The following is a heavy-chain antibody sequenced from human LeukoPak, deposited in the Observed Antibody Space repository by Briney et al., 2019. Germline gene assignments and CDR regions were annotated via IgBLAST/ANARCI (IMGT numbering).Heavy chain of an antibody. CDR1: GFTFTSYA. D-gene: IGHD2-2*01. V-gene: IGHV3-23*01. J-gene: IGHJ6*03. CDR2: ISAYGGYI. Sequence: GSLRLSCKASGFTFTSYAISWVRQAPGPGLEWLSCISAYGGYIYNADSVKGRFTISRDNSKNTLYIEINSLRAEDTAVYYCARDGSWGDYQFYFYMDVWGKGTTVTVSS. CDR3: ARDGSWGDYQFYFYMDV.